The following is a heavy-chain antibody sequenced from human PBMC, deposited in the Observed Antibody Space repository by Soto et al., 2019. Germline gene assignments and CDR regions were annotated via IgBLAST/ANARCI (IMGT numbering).Heavy chain of an antibody. V-gene: IGHV3-33*01. CDR2: IWYGGSNK. Sequence: GGSLRLSCAASGFTFSSYGMHWVRQAPGKGLEWVAVIWYGGSNKYYADSVKGRFTISRDNSKNTLYLQMNSLRAEDTAVYYCARDHIPLAGTPTTWFDPWGQGTLVTVSS. D-gene: IGHD6-19*01. CDR3: ARDHIPLAGTPTTWFDP. CDR1: GFTFSSYG. J-gene: IGHJ5*02.